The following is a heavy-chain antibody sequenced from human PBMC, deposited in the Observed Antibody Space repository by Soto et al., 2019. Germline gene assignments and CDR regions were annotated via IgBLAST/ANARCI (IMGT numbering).Heavy chain of an antibody. CDR2: ISANGGAA. V-gene: IGHV3-23*01. J-gene: IGHJ6*03. Sequence: DVQLLESGGGLEQPGGSLRLSCAASAFTFSTYAMSWVRQPPGKGLEWVSAISANGGAALYADSVKGRFTISRDNSRNTLYMQMNGLSVDDTAVYYSVKGTQGFLWSDMDVWGKGTTVTVSS. CDR3: VKGTQGFLWSDMDV. CDR1: AFTFSTYA. D-gene: IGHD2-21*01.